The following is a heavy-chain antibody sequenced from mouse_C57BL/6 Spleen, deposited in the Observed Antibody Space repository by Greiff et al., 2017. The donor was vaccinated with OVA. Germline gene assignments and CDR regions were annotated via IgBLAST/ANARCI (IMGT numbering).Heavy chain of an antibody. CDR2: IYPGSGST. V-gene: IGHV1-55*01. J-gene: IGHJ2*01. D-gene: IGHD1-1*01. CDR1: GYTFTSYW. CDR3: ASGDGSSPYYFDY. Sequence: QVQLKQPGAELVKPGASVKMSCKASGYTFTSYWITWVKQRPGQGLEWIGDIYPGSGSTNYNEKFKSKATLTVDTSSSTAYMQLSSLTSEDSAVYYCASGDGSSPYYFDYWGQGTTLTVSS.